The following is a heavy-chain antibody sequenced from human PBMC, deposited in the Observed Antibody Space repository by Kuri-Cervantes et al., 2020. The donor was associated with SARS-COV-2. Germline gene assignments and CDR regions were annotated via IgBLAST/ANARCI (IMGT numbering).Heavy chain of an antibody. V-gene: IGHV1-69*13. Sequence: SVKVSCKASGGTFSSYDISWVRQAPGQGVEWMGGISPMFGAAKYGQKFQGRVTIIADESTSTAYMELSSLRSEDTAVYYCARFSRQGVRATTKVNYYYYYMDVWGKGTTVTVSS. CDR2: ISPMFGAA. CDR3: ARFSRQGVRATTKVNYYYYYMDV. D-gene: IGHD1-26*01. J-gene: IGHJ6*03. CDR1: GGTFSSYD.